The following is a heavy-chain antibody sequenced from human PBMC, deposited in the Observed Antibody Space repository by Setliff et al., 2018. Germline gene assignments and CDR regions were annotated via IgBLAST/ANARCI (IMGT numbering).Heavy chain of an antibody. V-gene: IGHV1-46*01. J-gene: IGHJ4*02. CDR2: INPSDGST. CDR3: XXXXXXXXXXGEYSDY. D-gene: IGHD2-21*01. Sequence: ASVKVSCKASGYTFTTYGMNWXXQAPGQGLEWMGVINPSDGSTTYXXQFQXXXKMTRDXSTNXXYMQXSRXXXXXXXXYXXXXXXXXXXXXGEYSDYWGQGTLVTVSS. CDR1: GYTFTTYG.